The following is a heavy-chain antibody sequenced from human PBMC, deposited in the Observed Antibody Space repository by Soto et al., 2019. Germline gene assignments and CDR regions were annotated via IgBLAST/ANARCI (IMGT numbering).Heavy chain of an antibody. Sequence: QVQLVQSGAEVKKPGASVKVSCKASGYTFTSYGISWVRQAPGQGLEWMGWISAYNGNTNYAQKLQGRVTMTTDTPTSTAYMGLGTRRSDATAVYSCARDPPPNSLWAQGPLVTVSS. J-gene: IGHJ4*02. V-gene: IGHV1-18*01. D-gene: IGHD7-27*01. CDR3: ARDPPPNSL. CDR1: GYTFTSYG. CDR2: ISAYNGNT.